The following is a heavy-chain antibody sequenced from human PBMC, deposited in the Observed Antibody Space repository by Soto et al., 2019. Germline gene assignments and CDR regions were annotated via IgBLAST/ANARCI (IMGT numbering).Heavy chain of an antibody. CDR3: TRDIRMNGYSGYATFDY. J-gene: IGHJ4*02. CDR1: GGSVSSGSYY. Sequence: SETLSLTCTVSGGSVSSGSYYWSWVRQPPGKGLEWIGYIYYSGSTNYNPSLNSRVTISVDTSKNQFSLKLGSVTAADTAVYYCTRDIRMNGYSGYATFDYWGQGTLVTVSS. V-gene: IGHV4-61*01. D-gene: IGHD5-12*01. CDR2: IYYSGST.